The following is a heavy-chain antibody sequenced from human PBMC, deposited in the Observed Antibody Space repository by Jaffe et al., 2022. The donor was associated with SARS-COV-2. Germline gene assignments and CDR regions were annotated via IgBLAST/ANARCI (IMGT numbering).Heavy chain of an antibody. CDR2: ISGDGGST. J-gene: IGHJ5*02. D-gene: IGHD3-22*01. CDR3: AKDAQDCDSSGYWECNWFDP. V-gene: IGHV3-43*02. Sequence: EVQLVESGGGVVQPGGSLRLSCAASGFTFDDYAMHWVRQAPGKGLEWVSLISGDGGSTYYADSVKGRFTISRDNSKNSLYLQMNSLRTEDTALYYCAKDAQDCDSSGYWECNWFDPWGQGTLVTVSS. CDR1: GFTFDDYA.